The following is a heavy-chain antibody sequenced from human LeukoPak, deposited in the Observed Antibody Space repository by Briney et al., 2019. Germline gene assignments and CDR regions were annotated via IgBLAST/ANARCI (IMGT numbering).Heavy chain of an antibody. D-gene: IGHD2/OR15-2a*01. Sequence: GGSLRLSCAASGFTFSSYAMSRVRQVPGKGLEWVSAISDSGGKTYYADSVKGRFTISRDNSKNTLYLQMNSLRAEDTAVYYCAKDRMVIEYWGQGTLVTVSS. CDR2: ISDSGGKT. CDR3: AKDRMVIEY. V-gene: IGHV3-23*01. CDR1: GFTFSSYA. J-gene: IGHJ4*02.